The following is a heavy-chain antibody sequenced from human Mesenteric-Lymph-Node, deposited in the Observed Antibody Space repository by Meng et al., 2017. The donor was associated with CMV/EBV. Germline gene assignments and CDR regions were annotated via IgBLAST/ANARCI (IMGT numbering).Heavy chain of an antibody. CDR1: GFTFSIYS. CDR3: ARYRYGDSRYCDY. V-gene: IGHV3-30*03. Sequence: GESLKISCSASGFTFSIYSMNWVRQAPGKGLEWVAVISYDESYEFADSVKGRFTISRDNSKNTMFLQMNNVRPDDTAVYYCARYRYGDSRYCDYWGQGTLVTVSS. CDR2: ISYDESYE. D-gene: IGHD4-17*01. J-gene: IGHJ4*02.